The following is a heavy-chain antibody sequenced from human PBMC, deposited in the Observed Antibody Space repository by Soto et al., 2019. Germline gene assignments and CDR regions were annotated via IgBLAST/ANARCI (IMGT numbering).Heavy chain of an antibody. J-gene: IGHJ4*02. Sequence: PGGSLRLSCAASRFTFSSYGMHWVRQAPGKGLEWVAVISYDGNNKYYADSVKGRFTISRDNSKNTLYLQMNSLRAEDTAVYYCAKGTGNIVLMVYATLFDYWGQGTLVTVSS. CDR1: RFTFSSYG. V-gene: IGHV3-30*18. CDR3: AKGTGNIVLMVYATLFDY. D-gene: IGHD2-8*01. CDR2: ISYDGNNK.